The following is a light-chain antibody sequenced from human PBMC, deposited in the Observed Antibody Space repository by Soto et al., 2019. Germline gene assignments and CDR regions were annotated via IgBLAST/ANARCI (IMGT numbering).Light chain of an antibody. V-gene: IGKV1-5*03. CDR3: QQYDSYPLT. CDR2: KAS. J-gene: IGKJ4*01. CDR1: QTVCNW. Sequence: IEMTQSHSTLSASIGDRVTITCRASQTVCNWLAWYQQKPGKAPNLLIYKASTLETGVPSRFSGTGSGTEFTLTITSLQPDDFATYYCQQYDSYPLTFGGGTKVEIK.